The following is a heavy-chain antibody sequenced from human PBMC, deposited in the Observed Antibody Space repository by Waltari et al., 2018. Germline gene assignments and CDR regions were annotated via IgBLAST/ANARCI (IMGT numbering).Heavy chain of an antibody. CDR1: GGSISSSSYY. J-gene: IGHJ4*02. CDR3: ARDLPYDSSGYSLRYYFDY. Sequence: QLQLQESGPGLVKPSETLSLTCTVSGGSISSSSYYWGWIRQPPGTGLEWIGSIYYSGSTYYNPSLKSRVTISVDTSKNQFSLKLSSVTAADTAVYYCARDLPYDSSGYSLRYYFDYWGQGTLVTVSS. D-gene: IGHD3-22*01. CDR2: IYYSGST. V-gene: IGHV4-39*07.